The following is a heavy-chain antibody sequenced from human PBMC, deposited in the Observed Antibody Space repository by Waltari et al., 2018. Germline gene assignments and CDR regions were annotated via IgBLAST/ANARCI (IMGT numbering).Heavy chain of an antibody. D-gene: IGHD3-10*02. Sequence: QLQLQESGPGLVKPSETLSLTCTVSGGSISSSSYYWGWIRQPPGKGLEWIGSIYYSGSTYYNPSLKSRVTISVDTSKNQFSLKLSSVTAADTAVYYCARHCPSIFGPKKAPNKFLNYFDYWGQGTLVTVSS. CDR2: IYYSGST. V-gene: IGHV4-39*01. CDR1: GGSISSSSYY. CDR3: ARHCPSIFGPKKAPNKFLNYFDY. J-gene: IGHJ4*02.